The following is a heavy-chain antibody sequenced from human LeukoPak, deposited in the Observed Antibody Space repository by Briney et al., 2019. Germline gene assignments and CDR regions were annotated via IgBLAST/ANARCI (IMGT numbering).Heavy chain of an antibody. Sequence: GGSLRLSCAASGFTFSSYAMHWVRQAPGKGLEWVAVISYDGSNKYYADSVKGRFTISRDNSKNTLYLQMNSLRAEDTAVYYCAREGIAAAYSYFDYWGQGTLVTASS. CDR2: ISYDGSNK. V-gene: IGHV3-30*04. CDR3: AREGIAAAYSYFDY. D-gene: IGHD6-13*01. J-gene: IGHJ4*02. CDR1: GFTFSSYA.